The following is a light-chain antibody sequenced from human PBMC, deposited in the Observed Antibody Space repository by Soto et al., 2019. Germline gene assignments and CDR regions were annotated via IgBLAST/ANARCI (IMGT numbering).Light chain of an antibody. CDR1: QSISSW. Sequence: DIQMTQSPSTLSASVGDRVTITCRPSQSISSWLAWYQQKPGKAPKLLIYDASSLKSGVPARFSGSGSGTEFTLTISSLQPDDFASYYCQQYNNYSTFGQGTRLEIK. CDR3: QQYNNYST. J-gene: IGKJ5*01. CDR2: DAS. V-gene: IGKV1-5*01.